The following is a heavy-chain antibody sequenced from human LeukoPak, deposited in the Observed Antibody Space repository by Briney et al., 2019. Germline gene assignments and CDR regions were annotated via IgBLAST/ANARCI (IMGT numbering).Heavy chain of an antibody. CDR1: GFTFSDHY. CDR2: ISSSGLTI. Sequence: GGSLRLSCAASGFTFSDHYMSWIRQAPRKGLEWLSYISSSGLTIYYADSVKGRFIISRDNAKNSLYLQMNSLRAEDTAHYYCVRSMRRELVRPYYYWGQGTLVTVSS. D-gene: IGHD1-26*01. V-gene: IGHV3-11*01. J-gene: IGHJ4*02. CDR3: VRSMRRELVRPYYY.